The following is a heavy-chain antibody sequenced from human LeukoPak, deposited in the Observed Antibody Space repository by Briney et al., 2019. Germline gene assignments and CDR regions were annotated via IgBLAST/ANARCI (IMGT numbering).Heavy chain of an antibody. D-gene: IGHD1-26*01. CDR2: ISWNNGSI. CDR3: AKDGGWELPSDDTRNTYGAEFDY. J-gene: IGHJ4*02. V-gene: IGHV3-9*01. Sequence: GGSLRLSCAASGFTFDDYAMYWVRQAPGKGLEWVSGISWNNGSIGYADSVKGRFTISRDNAKNSLYLQMNSLRAEDTALYYCAKDGGWELPSDDTRNTYGAEFDYWGQGTLVTVSS. CDR1: GFTFDDYA.